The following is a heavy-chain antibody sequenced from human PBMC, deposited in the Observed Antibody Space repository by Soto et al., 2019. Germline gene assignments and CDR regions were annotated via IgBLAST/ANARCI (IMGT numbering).Heavy chain of an antibody. CDR1: GGSIIGFY. CDR2: IFYAGTT. CDR3: ARHDYADRTFDL. D-gene: IGHD5-12*01. V-gene: IGHV4-59*01. Sequence: PSETLSLTCTVSGGSIIGFYWSWMRQPPGKGLEWIGYIFYAGTTLYTPSLKSRVTISVDTSKNQFSLKLSSVTAADTAVYYCARHDYADRTFDLWGQGTKVTVS. J-gene: IGHJ3*01.